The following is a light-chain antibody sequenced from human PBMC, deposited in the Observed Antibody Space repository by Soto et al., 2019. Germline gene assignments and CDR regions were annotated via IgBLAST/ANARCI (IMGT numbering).Light chain of an antibody. CDR1: SSDVGGYNY. Sequence: QSALTQPPSASGSLGQSVTISCTGTSSDVGGYNYVSWHQQHPGKAPKLMIYEVTKRPSGVPDRFSGSKSGTTASLTVSGLQAEDEADYYCSSFAGGGNPVLFGGGTKLTVL. CDR2: EVT. J-gene: IGLJ2*01. V-gene: IGLV2-8*01. CDR3: SSFAGGGNPVL.